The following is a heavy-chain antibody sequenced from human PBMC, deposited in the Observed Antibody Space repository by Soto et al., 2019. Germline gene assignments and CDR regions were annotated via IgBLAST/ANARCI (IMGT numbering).Heavy chain of an antibody. CDR1: GGSIISGGYY. Sequence: ASETLSLTCTVSGGSIISGGYYWSWIRQPPGKGLEWIGYIYYSGSTYYNPSLKSRVTISVDSSKNQFSLKLSSVTAADTAVYYCAREKRRDIGLAPNWFDPWGQGTPVTSPQ. CDR3: AREKRRDIGLAPNWFDP. V-gene: IGHV4-30-4*01. D-gene: IGHD2-15*01. J-gene: IGHJ5*02. CDR2: IYYSGST.